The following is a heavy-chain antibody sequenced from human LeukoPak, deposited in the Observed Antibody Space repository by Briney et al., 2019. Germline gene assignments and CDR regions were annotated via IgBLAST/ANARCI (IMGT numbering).Heavy chain of an antibody. CDR3: ARDFASSGYYTPL. D-gene: IGHD3-22*01. V-gene: IGHV4-61*02. J-gene: IGHJ4*02. CDR2: IYTSGST. Sequence: SETLSLTCTVSGGSISSSSYYWSWIRQPAGKGLEWIGRIYTSGSTNYNPSLKSRVTMSVDTSKNQFSLKLSSVTAADTAVYYCARDFASSGYYTPLWGQGTLVTVSS. CDR1: GGSISSSSYY.